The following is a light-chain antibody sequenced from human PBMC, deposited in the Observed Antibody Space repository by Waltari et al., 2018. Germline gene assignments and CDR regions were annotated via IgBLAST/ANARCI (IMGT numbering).Light chain of an antibody. J-gene: IGKJ2*01. CDR3: QHYDKWLRYS. CDR1: QSISTN. CDR2: GAS. Sequence: IVMTQSPATLSVSPGERATLSCRASQSISTNLAWFQEKPGQAPRLLIYGASPRATGVPARFSGSGSGTYFTLVISSLRSEDFAVYYCQHYDKWLRYSFGQGTKVEIK. V-gene: IGKV3-15*01.